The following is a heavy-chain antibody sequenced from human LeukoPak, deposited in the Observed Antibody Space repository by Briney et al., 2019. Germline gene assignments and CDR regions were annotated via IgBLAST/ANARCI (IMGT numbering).Heavy chain of an antibody. V-gene: IGHV4-39*01. CDR3: ARRDFGGNLYY. CDR1: GGSISSSSYY. Sequence: SETLSLTSTVSGGSISSSSYYWGWIRQPPGKGLEWIGSIYYSGSTYYNPSLKSRVTISVDTSKNQFSLKLSSVTAADTAVYYCARRDFGGNLYYWGQGTLVTVSS. J-gene: IGHJ4*02. D-gene: IGHD4-23*01. CDR2: IYYSGST.